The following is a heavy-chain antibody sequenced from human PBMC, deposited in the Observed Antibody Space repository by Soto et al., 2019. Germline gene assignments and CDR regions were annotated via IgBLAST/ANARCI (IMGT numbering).Heavy chain of an antibody. J-gene: IGHJ3*02. CDR2: ISAYNGNT. CDR1: GYTFTSYG. V-gene: IGHV1-18*01. CDR3: ARANLPYDFWSGYYRKPPEDDAFDI. D-gene: IGHD3-3*01. Sequence: QVQLVQSGAEVKKPGASVKVSCKASGYTFTSYGISWVRQAPGQGLEWMGWISAYNGNTNYAQKLQGRVTMTTDTSTSTAYMELRSLRSDDTAVYYCARANLPYDFWSGYYRKPPEDDAFDIWGQGTMVTVSS.